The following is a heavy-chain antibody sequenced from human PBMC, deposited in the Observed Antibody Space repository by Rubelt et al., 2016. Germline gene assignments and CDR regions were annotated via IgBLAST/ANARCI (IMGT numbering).Heavy chain of an antibody. V-gene: IGHV3-53*05. Sequence: DSVKGRFTISRDNSKNTLYLQMNSLRAEDTAVYYCASGPYSSSASLFPFDYWGQGTLVTVSS. D-gene: IGHD6-6*01. CDR3: ASGPYSSSASLFPFDY. J-gene: IGHJ4*02.